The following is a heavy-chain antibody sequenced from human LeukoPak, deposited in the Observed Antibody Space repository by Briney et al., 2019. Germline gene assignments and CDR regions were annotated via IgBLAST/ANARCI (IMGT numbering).Heavy chain of an antibody. D-gene: IGHD4-17*01. CDR1: GFTFDDYA. CDR3: ARVQATVTTYLY. Sequence: PGGSLRLSCAASGFTFDDYAMHWVRQAPGKGLEWVSGISWNSGSIGYADSVKGRFTISRDNAKNSLYLQMNSLRAEDTAVYYCARVQATVTTYLYWGQGTLVTVSS. V-gene: IGHV3-9*01. CDR2: ISWNSGSI. J-gene: IGHJ4*02.